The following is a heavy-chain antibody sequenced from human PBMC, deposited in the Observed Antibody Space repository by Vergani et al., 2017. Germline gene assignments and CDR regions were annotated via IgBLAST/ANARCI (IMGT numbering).Heavy chain of an antibody. Sequence: QVQLQQWGAGLLKPSETLSLTCAVYGGSISSYYWSWIRQPPGRGLEWIGYIYYSGSTNYNPSLKSRVTISVDTSKNQFYLKLSSVTDADTAVYYCARFGWAVFGVGSLSGYYYRDVWGKGPT. CDR1: GGSISSYY. CDR2: IYYSGST. J-gene: IGHJ6*03. CDR3: ARFGWAVFGVGSLSGYYYRDV. D-gene: IGHD3-3*01. V-gene: IGHV4-59*01.